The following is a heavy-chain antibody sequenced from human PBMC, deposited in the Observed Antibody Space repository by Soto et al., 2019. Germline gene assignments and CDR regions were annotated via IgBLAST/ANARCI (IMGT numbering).Heavy chain of an antibody. J-gene: IGHJ2*01. CDR3: ARGGVYSSWYS. D-gene: IGHD6-13*01. Sequence: PSETLSLTCAVYGGSFSGYYWSWIRQPPGKGLEWIGEINHSGSTNYNPSLKSRVTISVXXXXXXFXLKLSSVTDADTAVYYCARGGVYSSWYS. V-gene: IGHV4-34*01. CDR2: INHSGST. CDR1: GGSFSGYY.